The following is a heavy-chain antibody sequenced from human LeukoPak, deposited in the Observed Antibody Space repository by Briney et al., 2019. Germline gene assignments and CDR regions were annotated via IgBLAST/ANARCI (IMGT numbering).Heavy chain of an antibody. CDR3: ARDRRYFDTGGPGGPDY. D-gene: IGHD2-8*02. J-gene: IGHJ4*02. V-gene: IGHV3-21*01. CDR1: GFTFSSYS. CDR2: ISSSSSYI. Sequence: GGSLRLSCAASGFTFSSYSMNWVRQAPGKGLEWVSSISSSSSYIYYADSMKGRFTISRDNAKNSLFLQMNNLRAEDTAVYYCARDRRYFDTGGPGGPDYWGQGTLITVSS.